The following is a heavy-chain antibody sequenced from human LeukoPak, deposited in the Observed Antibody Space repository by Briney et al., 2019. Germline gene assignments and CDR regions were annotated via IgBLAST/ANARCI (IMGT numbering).Heavy chain of an antibody. D-gene: IGHD1-1*01. Sequence: PGRSLRLSCAASGFTFSSFAMHWVRQAPGRGLEWVAVIWYDGSQKYYADSVKGRFTISRDNSKYTLYLQMDSLRAEDTAVYYCAIGAWNGGAFCFDYWGQGTPVTVSS. V-gene: IGHV3-33*01. CDR3: AIGAWNGGAFCFDY. J-gene: IGHJ4*02. CDR1: GFTFSSFA. CDR2: IWYDGSQK.